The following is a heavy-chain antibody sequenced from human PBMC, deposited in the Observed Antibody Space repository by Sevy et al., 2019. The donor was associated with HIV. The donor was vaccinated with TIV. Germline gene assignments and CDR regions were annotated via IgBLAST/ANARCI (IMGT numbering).Heavy chain of an antibody. D-gene: IGHD4-17*01. Sequence: GGSLGSSCAASDFTFVSFAFNGVGKAPGKGREGVAVLPYDESNKYYAYSVKGRFTISRDNSKNTLYLQMNSLRAEDTAVYYCARDQHDYGGNLRTGWFDPWGQGTLVTVSS. V-gene: IGHV3-30-3*01. CDR3: ARDQHDYGGNLRTGWFDP. CDR2: LPYDESNK. J-gene: IGHJ5*02. CDR1: DFTFVSFA.